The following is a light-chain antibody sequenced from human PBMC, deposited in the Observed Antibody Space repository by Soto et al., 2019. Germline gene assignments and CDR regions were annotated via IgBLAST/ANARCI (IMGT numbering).Light chain of an antibody. CDR1: QSVSNN. CDR2: GAS. Sequence: EIVMTQSPATLSVSPGERATLSCRASQSVSNNLAWYQQKPGQAPRLLIYGASTRATCIPARFSVSGSGTEFALTISSLQSEDFAVYYCQQYNNWPRGTFGGGTKVEIK. CDR3: QQYNNWPRGT. V-gene: IGKV3-15*01. J-gene: IGKJ4*01.